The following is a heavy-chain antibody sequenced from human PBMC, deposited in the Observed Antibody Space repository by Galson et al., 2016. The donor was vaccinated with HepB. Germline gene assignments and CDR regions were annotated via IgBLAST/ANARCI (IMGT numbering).Heavy chain of an antibody. CDR3: AQSSYDYVWGSYRFDP. Sequence: SLRLSCAASGFTFSDYAMSWVRQAPGKGLEWVSGISGNGGRTYYADSVEGRFTISRDNSKNTLYLRMNSLRAEDTAIYYCAQSSYDYVWGSYRFDPWGQGTLVTVSS. V-gene: IGHV3-23*01. D-gene: IGHD3-16*02. CDR1: GFTFSDYA. J-gene: IGHJ5*02. CDR2: ISGNGGRT.